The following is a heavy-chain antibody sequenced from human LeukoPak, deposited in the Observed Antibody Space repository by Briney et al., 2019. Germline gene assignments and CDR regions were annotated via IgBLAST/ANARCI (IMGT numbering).Heavy chain of an antibody. Sequence: GGSLRLSCAASGFTFSGHGMHWVRQAPGKGLEWVANIKQDGSEKYYVDSVKGRFTISRDNAKNSLYLQMNSLRAEDTALYYCASGRQLGYWGQGTLVTVSS. D-gene: IGHD3-16*01. V-gene: IGHV3-7*01. J-gene: IGHJ4*02. CDR2: IKQDGSEK. CDR3: ASGRQLGY. CDR1: GFTFSGHG.